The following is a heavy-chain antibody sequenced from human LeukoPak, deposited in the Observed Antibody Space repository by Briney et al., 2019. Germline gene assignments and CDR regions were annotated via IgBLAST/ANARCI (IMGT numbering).Heavy chain of an antibody. D-gene: IGHD3-10*02. Sequence: PGGSLRLSCAASGFTFSSYEMNWVCQTPGAGLEWISYISISDSTIYYADSVKGRFTISRDNAKNSLYLQMNNLRVEDTALYYCARGRYLGAMFQDHWGQGTLVTVSS. V-gene: IGHV3-48*03. J-gene: IGHJ4*02. CDR3: ARGRYLGAMFQDH. CDR2: ISISDSTI. CDR1: GFTFSSYE.